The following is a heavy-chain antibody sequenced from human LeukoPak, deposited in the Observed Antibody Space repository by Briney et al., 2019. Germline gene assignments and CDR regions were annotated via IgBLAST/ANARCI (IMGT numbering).Heavy chain of an antibody. Sequence: TGGSVRLSCAASGFTFDDYGMSWVRQAPGKGLEWVSGINWNGGSTGYADSVKGRFTISRDNAKNSLYLQMNSLRAEDTALYYCAREGGIVGAITGTYYYYMDVWGKGTTVTVSS. CDR2: INWNGGST. CDR3: AREGGIVGAITGTYYYYMDV. J-gene: IGHJ6*03. V-gene: IGHV3-20*04. D-gene: IGHD1-26*01. CDR1: GFTFDDYG.